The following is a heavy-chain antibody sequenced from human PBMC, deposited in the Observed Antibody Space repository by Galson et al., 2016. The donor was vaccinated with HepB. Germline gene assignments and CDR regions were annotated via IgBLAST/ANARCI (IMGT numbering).Heavy chain of an antibody. Sequence: SLRLSCAASGFLLSDYGMHWVRQAPGKGLEWVAVVFYDDSRKYYADFVKGRFSISRDNYKSSLYLDMSSLRAEDTAVYYCVRDIFSSHFDLWGRGTLVTVTS. V-gene: IGHV3-33*01. D-gene: IGHD2-2*01. CDR2: VFYDDSRK. CDR1: GFLLSDYG. CDR3: VRDIFSSHFDL. J-gene: IGHJ2*01.